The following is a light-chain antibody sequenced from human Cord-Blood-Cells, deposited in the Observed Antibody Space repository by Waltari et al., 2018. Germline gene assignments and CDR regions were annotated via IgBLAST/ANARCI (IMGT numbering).Light chain of an antibody. J-gene: IGLJ2*01. CDR1: SSDVGGYNY. V-gene: IGLV2-8*01. CDR3: SSCAGSNVV. CDR2: EVS. Sequence: QSALTQPPSASGSPGQSVTISCTGTSSDVGGYNYVSWYQQHPGKAPKLMIYEVSKRPDGVPDRCYGSKSGNTGSLTVSGLQAEDEADYYCSSCAGSNVVFGGGTKLTVL.